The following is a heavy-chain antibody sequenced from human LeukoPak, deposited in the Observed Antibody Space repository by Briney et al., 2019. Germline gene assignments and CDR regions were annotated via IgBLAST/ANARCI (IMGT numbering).Heavy chain of an antibody. CDR3: ATQARWELLLEYYFDY. V-gene: IGHV1-24*01. CDR1: GYTLTELS. D-gene: IGHD1-26*01. CDR2: FDPEDGVT. J-gene: IGHJ4*02. Sequence: GASVKVSCKVSGYTLTELSMHWVRQAPGKGLEWMGGFDPEDGVTIYAQKFQGRVTMTEDTSTDTAYMELSSLRSEDTAVYYCATQARWELLLEYYFDYWGQGTLVTVSS.